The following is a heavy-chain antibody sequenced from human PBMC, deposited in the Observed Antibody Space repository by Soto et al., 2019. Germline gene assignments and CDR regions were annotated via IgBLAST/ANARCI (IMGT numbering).Heavy chain of an antibody. CDR2: INWNGRTR. J-gene: IGHJ4*02. V-gene: IGHV3-20*04. D-gene: IGHD3-9*01. Sequence: GGSLRLSCAASGFTFDDYGMSWVRQIPGQGLEWVAGINWNGRTRDYVDSVKGRFTISRDTAKNSLYLQMNSLRVDDTALYFCARASPRGRYFDWLIFPLGHWGQGT. CDR3: ARASPRGRYFDWLIFPLGH. CDR1: GFTFDDYG.